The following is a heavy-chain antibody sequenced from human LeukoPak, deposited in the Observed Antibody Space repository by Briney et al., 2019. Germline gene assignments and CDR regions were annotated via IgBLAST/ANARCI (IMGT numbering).Heavy chain of an antibody. V-gene: IGHV3-23*01. D-gene: IGHD6-6*01. CDR1: GFTFSNYG. Sequence: GGSLRLSCAASGFTFSNYGMTWVRQAPGKGLEWVSSIGESGQSTYYADSVKGRFTISRDNSEHTLYLQMNTLGADDTALYYCAKRIEYSSSSAYFDYWGQGTLVTVSS. CDR2: IGESGQST. CDR3: AKRIEYSSSSAYFDY. J-gene: IGHJ4*02.